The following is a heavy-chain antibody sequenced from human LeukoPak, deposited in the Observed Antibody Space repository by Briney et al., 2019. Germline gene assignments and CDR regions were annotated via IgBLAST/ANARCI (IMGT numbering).Heavy chain of an antibody. CDR2: MNPNSGNT. CDR1: GYTFTSYD. D-gene: IGHD3-22*01. Sequence: PVASVKVSCKASGYTFTSYDINWVRQATGQGLEWMGWMNPNSGNTGYAQKFQDRVTMTRNTSISTAYMELSSLRSEDTAVYYCARDRPGWDYYDSSGYWNYFDYWGQGTLVTVSS. V-gene: IGHV1-8*01. J-gene: IGHJ4*02. CDR3: ARDRPGWDYYDSSGYWNYFDY.